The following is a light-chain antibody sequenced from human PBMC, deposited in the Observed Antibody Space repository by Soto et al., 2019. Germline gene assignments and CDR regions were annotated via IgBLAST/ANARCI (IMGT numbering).Light chain of an antibody. J-gene: IGKJ1*01. CDR3: QQYYRYPWT. Sequence: DIQMTQSPSSVSASVGDRVTITCRASQGISTYLGWYQQKPGKAPKSLIYSASSLQSGVPSKFSGVGSGTEVTLTITDMPPDDFATYYCQQYYRYPWTFGQGTKVEI. CDR2: SAS. CDR1: QGISTY. V-gene: IGKV1-16*02.